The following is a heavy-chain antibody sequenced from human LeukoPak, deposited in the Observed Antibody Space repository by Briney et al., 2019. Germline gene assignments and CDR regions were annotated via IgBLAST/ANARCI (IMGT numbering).Heavy chain of an antibody. J-gene: IGHJ4*02. CDR1: GYTFTSYY. CDR2: INPSGGST. CDR3: ARVGVATILDY. Sequence: ASVKVSCKASGYTFTSYYMHWVRQAPGQGLEWTGIINPSGGSTSYAQKFQGRVTMTRDTSTSTVYMELSSLRSEDTAVYYCARVGVATILDYWGQGTLVTVSS. V-gene: IGHV1-46*01. D-gene: IGHD5-12*01.